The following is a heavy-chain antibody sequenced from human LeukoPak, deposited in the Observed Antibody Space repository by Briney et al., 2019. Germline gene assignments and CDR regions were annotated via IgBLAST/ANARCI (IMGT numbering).Heavy chain of an antibody. CDR2: IIPIFGTA. CDR1: GGTFSSYA. J-gene: IGHJ4*02. CDR3: ARVSITIFGVVRNYFDY. V-gene: IGHV1-69*13. Sequence: SVKVSCKASGGTFSSYAISWVRQAPGQGLEWMGGIIPIFGTANYAQKFQGRVTITAGESTSTAYMELSSLRSEDTAVYYCARVSITIFGVVRNYFDYWGQGTLVTVSS. D-gene: IGHD3-3*01.